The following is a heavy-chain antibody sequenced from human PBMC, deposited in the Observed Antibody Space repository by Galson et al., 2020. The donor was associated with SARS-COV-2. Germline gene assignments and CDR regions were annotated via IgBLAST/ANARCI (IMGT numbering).Heavy chain of an antibody. J-gene: IGHJ6*03. Sequence: ASVKVSCKASGYTFTSYYMHWVRQAPGQGLEWMGGIIPIFGTANYAQKFQGRVTITTDESTSTAYMELSSLRSEDTAVYYCARAGWRTGNNYYYCYVDVWGKGTTVTVSS. CDR3: ARAGWRTGNNYYYCYVDV. CDR2: IIPIFGTA. CDR1: GYTFTSYY. D-gene: IGHD1-1*01. V-gene: IGHV1-69*05.